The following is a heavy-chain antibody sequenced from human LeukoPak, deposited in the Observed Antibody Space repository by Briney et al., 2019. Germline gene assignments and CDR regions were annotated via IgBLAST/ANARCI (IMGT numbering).Heavy chain of an antibody. CDR2: VSRDGDNE. CDR1: GFTVSSNY. D-gene: IGHD6-13*01. Sequence: GESLRLSCAVSGFTVSSNYMGWDRQAQGKGMGWVAVVSRDGDNEYHADSVRGRFIISRDNSKNTLYLQMNSLRPEDTSVYHCARGKQQLDYFSYYGLDVWGQGTTVTVSS. V-gene: IGHV3-30-3*01. CDR3: ARGKQQLDYFSYYGLDV. J-gene: IGHJ6*02.